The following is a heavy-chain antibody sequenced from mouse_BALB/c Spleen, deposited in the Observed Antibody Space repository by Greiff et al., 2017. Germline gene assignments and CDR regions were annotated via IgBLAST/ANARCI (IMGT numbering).Heavy chain of an antibody. Sequence: QVQLQQSGAELMKPGASVKISCKATGYTFSSYWIEWVKQRPGHGLEWIGEILPGSGSTNYNEKFKGKATFTADTSSNTAYMQLSSLTSEDSAVYYCARRDYYGSSYDAMDYWGQGTSVTVSS. J-gene: IGHJ4*01. CDR1: GYTFSSYW. V-gene: IGHV1-9*01. CDR2: ILPGSGST. CDR3: ARRDYYGSSYDAMDY. D-gene: IGHD1-1*01.